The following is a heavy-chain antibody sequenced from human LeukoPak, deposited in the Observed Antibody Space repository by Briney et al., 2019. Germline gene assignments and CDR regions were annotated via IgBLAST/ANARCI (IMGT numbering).Heavy chain of an antibody. CDR2: LTNSGGSGGVT. D-gene: IGHD3-22*01. Sequence: GSLRLSCAASGYTFSTYAMSWVRQAPGKGLEWVSALTNSGGSGGVTYYADSVKGRFIISRDNSKSTLYLQLSSLRAEDTAVYYCAKAMSTDHYDSRGFYRVDFDSWGQGTLVTVSS. CDR1: GYTFSTYA. V-gene: IGHV3-23*01. J-gene: IGHJ4*02. CDR3: AKAMSTDHYDSRGFYRVDFDS.